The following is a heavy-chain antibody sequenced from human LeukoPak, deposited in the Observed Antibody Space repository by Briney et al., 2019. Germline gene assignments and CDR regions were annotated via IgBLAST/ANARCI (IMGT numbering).Heavy chain of an antibody. Sequence: PSETLSLTCTVSGGSISSSSYYWDWIRQPPGEGLEWIGYIHYSGSTHYNPALKSRLTISADMSKNQFALKMSSVTAADTAVYYCARHGYSDYGIDSWGQGTLVTVSS. CDR2: IHYSGST. CDR1: GGSISSSSYY. V-gene: IGHV4-39*01. CDR3: ARHGYSDYGIDS. D-gene: IGHD5-12*01. J-gene: IGHJ5*01.